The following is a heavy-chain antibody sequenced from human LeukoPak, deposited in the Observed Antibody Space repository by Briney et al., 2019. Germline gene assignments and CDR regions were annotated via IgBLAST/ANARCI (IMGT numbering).Heavy chain of an antibody. Sequence: CGPTLVNPSQTLTLTWTFSGFSLSTSGMRVSWIRQPPGKALEWLARIDWDDDKFYSTSLKTRLTISKDTSKNQVVLTMTNMDPVDTATYYCARLPDYWGQGTLVTVSS. CDR3: ARLPDY. CDR1: GFSLSTSGMR. J-gene: IGHJ4*02. V-gene: IGHV2-70*04. CDR2: IDWDDDK.